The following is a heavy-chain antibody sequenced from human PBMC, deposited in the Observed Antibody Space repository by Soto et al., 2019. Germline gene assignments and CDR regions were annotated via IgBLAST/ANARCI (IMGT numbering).Heavy chain of an antibody. Sequence: LRLSCAASGFTFSSYAMHWVRQAPGKGLEWVAVISYDGSNKYYADSVKGRFTISRDNSKNTLYLQMNSLRAEDTAVYYCARAEGLTVSREADVWGQGTTVTVSS. CDR2: ISYDGSNK. CDR1: GFTFSSYA. V-gene: IGHV3-30-3*01. CDR3: ARAEGLTVSREADV. J-gene: IGHJ6*02. D-gene: IGHD2-8*01.